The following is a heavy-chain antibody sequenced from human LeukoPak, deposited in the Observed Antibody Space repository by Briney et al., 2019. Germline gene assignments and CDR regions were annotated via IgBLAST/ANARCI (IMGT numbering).Heavy chain of an antibody. CDR3: ARGYYDSSGYSPDY. J-gene: IGHJ4*02. Sequence: GGSLRLSCVASGFTFSSYGIHWIRQAPGKGLEWVAFIRYDGSKKFYSDSVKGRFTISRDNSGNTLYLQMNSLRAEDTAVYYCARGYYDSSGYSPDYWGQGTLVTVSS. D-gene: IGHD3-22*01. CDR2: IRYDGSKK. CDR1: GFTFSSYG. V-gene: IGHV3-30*02.